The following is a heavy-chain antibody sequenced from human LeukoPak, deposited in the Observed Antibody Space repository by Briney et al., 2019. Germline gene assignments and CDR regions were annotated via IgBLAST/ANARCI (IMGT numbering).Heavy chain of an antibody. Sequence: SETLSLTCTVSGGSISSSTYDWGWIRQPPGKGLEWIGSTSGSAYYNPSLKSRVTISVDTSKNQLSLKLSSVTAADTAAYYCARHPGMRYSGSYIDYWGQGTLVSVSS. CDR2: TSGSA. D-gene: IGHD1-26*01. CDR1: GGSISSSTYD. CDR3: ARHPGMRYSGSYIDY. J-gene: IGHJ4*02. V-gene: IGHV4-39*01.